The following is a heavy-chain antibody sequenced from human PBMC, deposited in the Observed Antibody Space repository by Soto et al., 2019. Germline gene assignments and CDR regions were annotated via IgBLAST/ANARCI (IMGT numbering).Heavy chain of an antibody. D-gene: IGHD3-3*01. V-gene: IGHV4-30-4*08. J-gene: IGHJ5*02. CDR2: IYYRGNA. CDR1: DDSINSDKYY. Sequence: TLSLTCSVSDDSINSDKYYWGWIRQPPGKGLEWIGSIYYRGNAYYNPSLQTRVTISLDKSRSQFSLRLNSVTAADRAVYFCARGVTVFGLVSRFWFDPWGQGTVVTVSS. CDR3: ARGVTVFGLVSRFWFDP.